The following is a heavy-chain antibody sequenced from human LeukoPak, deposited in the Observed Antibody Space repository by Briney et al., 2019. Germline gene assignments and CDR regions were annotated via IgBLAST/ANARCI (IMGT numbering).Heavy chain of an antibody. CDR2: VYSGGDT. CDR1: GFTVSSND. Sequence: GGSLRLSCAAPGFTVSSNDMSWVRQAPGKGLEWVSFVYSGGDTLYADSVKGRFTISRDNSKNTLYLQMNSLRAEDTAVYYCARHTRYSGLSGAYYYYYMDVWGKGTTVTISS. V-gene: IGHV3-53*01. J-gene: IGHJ6*03. D-gene: IGHD5-12*01. CDR3: ARHTRYSGLSGAYYYYYMDV.